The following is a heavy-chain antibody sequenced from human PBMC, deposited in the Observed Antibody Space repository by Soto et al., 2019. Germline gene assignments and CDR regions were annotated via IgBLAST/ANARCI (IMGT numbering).Heavy chain of an antibody. Sequence: QVQLVQSGAEVKKPGASVKVSCKASGYTFTTYGISWVRQAPGQGLEWMGWISAYNGNTDYAQKLQGSVTMTTDTSTSTAYMELRSLRSDDTAVYYSARPPYYYGSGSFLSPYFDYWGQGTLVTVSS. J-gene: IGHJ4*02. CDR3: ARPPYYYGSGSFLSPYFDY. CDR2: ISAYNGNT. V-gene: IGHV1-18*01. CDR1: GYTFTTYG. D-gene: IGHD3-10*01.